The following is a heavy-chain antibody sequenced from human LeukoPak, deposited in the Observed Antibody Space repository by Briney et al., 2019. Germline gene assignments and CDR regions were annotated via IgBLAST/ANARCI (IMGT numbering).Heavy chain of an antibody. CDR3: ARGAYSSGWHWFDP. J-gene: IGHJ5*02. D-gene: IGHD6-19*01. V-gene: IGHV4-4*02. CDR1: GGSISSRNW. CDR2: IYHTGDT. Sequence: PSETLSLTCAVSGGSISSRNWWSWVRQPPGKGLEWVGEIYHTGDTSYNPSLKSRVTISVDKSQSQFSLRLTSVTAADTAVYYCARGAYSSGWHWFDPWGQGTQVTVSS.